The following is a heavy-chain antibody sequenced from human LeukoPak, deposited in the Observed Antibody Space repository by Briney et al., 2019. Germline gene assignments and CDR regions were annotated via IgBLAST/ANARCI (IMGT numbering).Heavy chain of an antibody. J-gene: IGHJ4*02. CDR1: GFTFSSYA. CDR3: ARDVSKIAAAEEFYFDY. V-gene: IGHV3-30*01. Sequence: GGSLRLSCAASGFTFSSYAMHWVRQPPGKGLEWVAVISYDGSNKYYADSVKGRFTISRDNSKNTLYLQMNSLRAEDTAVYYCARDVSKIAAAEEFYFDYWGQGTLVTVSS. D-gene: IGHD6-13*01. CDR2: ISYDGSNK.